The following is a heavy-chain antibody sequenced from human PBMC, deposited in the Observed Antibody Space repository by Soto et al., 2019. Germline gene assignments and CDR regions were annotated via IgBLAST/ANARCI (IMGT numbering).Heavy chain of an antibody. Sequence: QLQLQESGPGLVKPSETLSLTCSVSGGSISSSTYYWGWIRQSPGRGLEWIGNIYYTGSTYYNPSLKGRVTISADTSKNQFSLKLNSVTAADTAVYYCARRIAATGQTFDHWGQGTLVTVSS. CDR3: ARRIAATGQTFDH. CDR1: GGSISSSTYY. D-gene: IGHD6-13*01. CDR2: IYYTGST. V-gene: IGHV4-39*01. J-gene: IGHJ4*02.